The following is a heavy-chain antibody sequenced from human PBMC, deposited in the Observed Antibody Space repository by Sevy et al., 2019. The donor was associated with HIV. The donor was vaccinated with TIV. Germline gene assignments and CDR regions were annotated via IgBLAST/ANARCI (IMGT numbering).Heavy chain of an antibody. D-gene: IGHD3-22*01. CDR3: ATDGDSSGYYRYNWFDP. Sequence: ASVKVSCKVSGYTLTELSMHWVRQAPGKGLEWMGGFDPEDGETIYAQKFQGRVTMTEDTSTDTAYMELSSLRSEDTAVSYCATDGDSSGYYRYNWFDPWGQGTLVTVSS. J-gene: IGHJ5*02. CDR1: GYTLTELS. V-gene: IGHV1-24*01. CDR2: FDPEDGET.